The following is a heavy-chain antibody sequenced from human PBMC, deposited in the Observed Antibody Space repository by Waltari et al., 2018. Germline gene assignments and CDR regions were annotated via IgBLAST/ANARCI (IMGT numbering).Heavy chain of an antibody. CDR1: VLRFGRFW. CDR3: ASGGHVDY. V-gene: IGHV3-7*01. J-gene: IGHJ4*02. Sequence: EVWLVEAGGGLVQPGGSLRLSCAASVLRFGRFWMTGVRQAPGKGLEWGANRNEDGSEKHYVESVNGSFTISRDNAKNSLFLQMNSLSSDDTAVYYCASGGHVDYCGQGTLVTVSS. CDR2: RNEDGSEK.